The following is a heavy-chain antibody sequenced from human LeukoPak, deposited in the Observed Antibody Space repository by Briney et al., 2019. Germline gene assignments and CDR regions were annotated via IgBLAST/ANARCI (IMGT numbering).Heavy chain of an antibody. CDR2: ISYDGSNK. Sequence: GGSLRLSCAASGFTFSSYGMHWVRQAPGKGLEWVAVISYDGSNKYYADSVKGRFTISRDNSKNTLYLQMNSLRAEDTAVYYCANRNHYFDYWGQGTLVTVSS. V-gene: IGHV3-30*18. CDR1: GFTFSSYG. CDR3: ANRNHYFDY. J-gene: IGHJ4*02.